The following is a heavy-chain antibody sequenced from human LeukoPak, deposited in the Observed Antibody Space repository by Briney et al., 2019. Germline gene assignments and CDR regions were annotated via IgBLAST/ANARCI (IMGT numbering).Heavy chain of an antibody. CDR3: ARVTVVAYYYYYMDV. D-gene: IGHD2-2*01. V-gene: IGHV4-34*01. CDR2: INHSGST. J-gene: IGHJ6*03. CDR1: GGSFSSYY. Sequence: SETLSLTCAVYGGSFSSYYWSWIRQPPGKGLEWIGEINHSGSTSYNPSLKSRVTISVDTSKNQFSLKLSSVTAADTAVYYCARVTVVAYYYYYMDVWGKGTTVTVSS.